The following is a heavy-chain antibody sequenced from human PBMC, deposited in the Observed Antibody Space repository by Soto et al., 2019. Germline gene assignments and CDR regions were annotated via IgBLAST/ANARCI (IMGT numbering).Heavy chain of an antibody. V-gene: IGHV1-18*01. Sequence: QLVQSGAEVKKPGASVKVSCKASGYTFYTYGVTWVRQAPGQGPEWMGWIRGYNATTKYAQKFDGRDTMTTVTSTTTANIERNRPKSDNTAVYYYAIENSRGCGMIRGGNTDSCGQGTLFTGSS. CDR3: AIENSRGCGMIRGGNTDS. CDR1: GYTFYTYG. D-gene: IGHD3-10*01. J-gene: IGHJ4*02. CDR2: IRGYNATT.